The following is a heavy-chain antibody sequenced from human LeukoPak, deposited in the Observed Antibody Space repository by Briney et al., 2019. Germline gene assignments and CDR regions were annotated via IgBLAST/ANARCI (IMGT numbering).Heavy chain of an antibody. CDR1: GYTFIGYH. CDR2: INPNSGGT. V-gene: IGHV1-2*02. J-gene: IGHJ4*02. Sequence: EASVKVSCKASGYTFIGYHMHWVRQAPGQGLEWMGWINPNSGGTNYAQKFQGRVSMTRDTSISTAYMELNILTADDTAVYYCALPVEITTILKYWGQGTLVTVSS. D-gene: IGHD5-24*01. CDR3: ALPVEITTILKY.